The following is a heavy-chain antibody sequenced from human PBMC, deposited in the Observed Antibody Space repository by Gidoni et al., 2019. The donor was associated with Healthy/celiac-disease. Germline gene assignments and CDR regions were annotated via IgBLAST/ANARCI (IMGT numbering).Heavy chain of an antibody. V-gene: IGHV4-61*02. CDR1: GGSIRSGSYY. CDR2: IYTSGST. J-gene: IGHJ6*02. CDR3: ARADYYDSSGSEVVDV. Sequence: QVQLQESGPGLVKPSQTLSLTCTVSGGSIRSGSYYWSWIRQPAGKGLEWIGRIYTSGSTNYNPSLKSRVTISVDTSKNQFSLKLSSVTAADTAVYYCARADYYDSSGSEVVDVWGQGTTVTVSS. D-gene: IGHD3-22*01.